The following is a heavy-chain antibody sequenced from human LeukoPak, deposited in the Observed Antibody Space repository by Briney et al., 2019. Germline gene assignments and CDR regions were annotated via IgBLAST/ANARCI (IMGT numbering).Heavy chain of an antibody. CDR3: ARRGEDGFGYRY. Sequence: GGSLRLSCVASGSTFSNDWMHWVRQAPGKGLVWVSRINTDGSDASYVDSVRGRFTVSRDNAKNTLYLQMNSLRSEDTAVYYCARRGEDGFGYRYWGQGTLVTVSS. V-gene: IGHV3-74*01. D-gene: IGHD5-12*01. CDR2: INTDGSDA. J-gene: IGHJ4*02. CDR1: GSTFSNDW.